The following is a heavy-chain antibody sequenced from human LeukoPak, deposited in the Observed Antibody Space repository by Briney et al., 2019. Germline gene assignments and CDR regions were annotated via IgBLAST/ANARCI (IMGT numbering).Heavy chain of an antibody. CDR2: IYSGGDT. V-gene: IGHV3-66*01. D-gene: IGHD6-19*01. CDR1: GFSVSSNY. J-gene: IGHJ3*01. Sequence: GGSLRLSCAASGFSVSSNYMSWVRQAPGKGLEWVSVIYSGGDTYYADSVKGRFTISRDNSKNTLYLQMNSLRAEDTAVYYCARDYIGVTGTEIGAFDFWGQGTMVTVSS. CDR3: ARDYIGVTGTEIGAFDF.